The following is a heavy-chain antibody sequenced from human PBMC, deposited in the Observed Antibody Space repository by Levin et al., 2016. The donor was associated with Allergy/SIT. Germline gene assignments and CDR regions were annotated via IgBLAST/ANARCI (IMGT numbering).Heavy chain of an antibody. CDR3: ADTIAVAGRHYLDH. CDR1: GGSISSSSYY. D-gene: IGHD6-19*01. Sequence: SETLSLTCTVSGGSISSSSYYWGWIRQSPGKGLEWIGTIHYSGSTDYNPSLKSQVTISVDTSKNQFFLKLSSVTAADTAVYYCADTIAVAGRHYLDHWGQGTLVTVSS. CDR2: IHYSGST. J-gene: IGHJ4*02. V-gene: IGHV4-39*01.